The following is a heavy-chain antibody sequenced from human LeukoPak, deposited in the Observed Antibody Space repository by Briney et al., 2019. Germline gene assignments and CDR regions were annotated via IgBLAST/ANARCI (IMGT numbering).Heavy chain of an antibody. J-gene: IGHJ4*02. V-gene: IGHV4-31*03. Sequence: SETLSPTCTVSGGSISSGGYYWSWIRQHPGKGLEWIGYISYSGSTYYNPSLKSRVTISVDTSKNQFSLQLSSVTAADTAVYYCARHITGTTLDYWGQGTLVAVSS. CDR2: ISYSGST. CDR1: GGSISSGGYY. CDR3: ARHITGTTLDY. D-gene: IGHD1-7*01.